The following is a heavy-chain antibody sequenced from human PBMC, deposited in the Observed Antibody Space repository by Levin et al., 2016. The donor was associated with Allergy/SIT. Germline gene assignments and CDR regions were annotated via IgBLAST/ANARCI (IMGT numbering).Heavy chain of an antibody. V-gene: IGHV4-39*01. CDR2: IYYTGST. D-gene: IGHD3-22*01. CDR3: ARPSHYYDVAEI. CDR1: GDSVTTSSYF. Sequence: SETLSLTCNVSGDSVTTSSYFWGWIRQPPGKALQWIGSIYYTGSTYYNPSLKSRVTISLDTSNNQFSLKLTSVTAADTAIYYCARPSHYYDVAEIWGQGTMVSVSS. J-gene: IGHJ3*02.